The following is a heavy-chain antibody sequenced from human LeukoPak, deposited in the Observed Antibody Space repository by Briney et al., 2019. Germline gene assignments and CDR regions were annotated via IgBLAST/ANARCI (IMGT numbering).Heavy chain of an antibody. CDR2: IIPIFGTA. V-gene: IGHV1-69*13. CDR1: GGTFSSYA. D-gene: IGHD3-16*02. J-gene: IGHJ5*02. Sequence: VASVKVSCKASGGTFSSYAISWVRQAPGQGLEWMGGIIPIFGTANYAQKFQGRVTITADESTSTAYMELSSLRSEGTAVYYCAGGTGSYRRNWFDPWGQGTLVTVSS. CDR3: AGGTGSYRRNWFDP.